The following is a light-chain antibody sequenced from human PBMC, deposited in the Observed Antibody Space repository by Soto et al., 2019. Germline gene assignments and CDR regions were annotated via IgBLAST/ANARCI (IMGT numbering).Light chain of an antibody. J-gene: IGLJ1*01. V-gene: IGLV2-14*01. CDR3: SSYSSISTYV. CDR1: SSDVGGYNF. CDR2: DVT. Sequence: QSVLTQPASVSGSPGQSITISCTGTSSDVGGYNFVSWYQQHPDKAPKLMIYDVTNRPSGVSNRFSGSKSGNTASLTISGLQAEDEADYYCSSYSSISTYVFGPGTMVTV.